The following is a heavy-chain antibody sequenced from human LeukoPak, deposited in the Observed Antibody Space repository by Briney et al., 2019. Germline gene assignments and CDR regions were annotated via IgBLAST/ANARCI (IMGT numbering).Heavy chain of an antibody. CDR3: AKDLDGKYTFDY. D-gene: IGHD1-1*01. V-gene: IGHV3-30*02. J-gene: IGHJ4*02. CDR1: GFTFSGHG. Sequence: GGPLRLSCAASGFTFSGHGMHWVRQAPGKGLEWVCFIYHDANTKFYADSVKGRFTISRDNSQNTMYLQMSSLRGEDTAVYYCAKDLDGKYTFDYWGQGTLVTVSS. CDR2: IYHDANTK.